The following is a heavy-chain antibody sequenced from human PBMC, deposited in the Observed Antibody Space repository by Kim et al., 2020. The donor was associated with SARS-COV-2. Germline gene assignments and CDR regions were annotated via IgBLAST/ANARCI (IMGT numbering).Heavy chain of an antibody. D-gene: IGHD3-10*01. V-gene: IGHV3-7*01. CDR3: AALDAVQVLGGI. CDR1: GFSFRNYG. J-gene: IGHJ4*02. Sequence: GGSLRLSCAASGFSFRNYGMSWVRQAPGKGLEWVAMKKGDGSEENYVDSVKGRCTMLRDNDKNSVYLPMNSLRTEDTAIYYCAALDAVQVLGGIWGQGTLVTVSS. CDR2: KKGDGSEE.